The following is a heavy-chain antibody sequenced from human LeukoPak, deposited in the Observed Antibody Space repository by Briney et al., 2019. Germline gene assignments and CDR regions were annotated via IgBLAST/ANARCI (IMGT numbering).Heavy chain of an antibody. CDR1: GGSFSGYY. CDR3: ASPPGGY. J-gene: IGHJ4*02. CDR2: INHSGST. V-gene: IGHV4-34*01. D-gene: IGHD3-10*01. Sequence: SETLSLTCAVYGGSFSGYYWSWIRQPPGKGLEWIGEINHSGSTNYNSSLKSRVTISVDTSKNQFSLNLSSVTAAVTAVYYCASPPGGYWGQGTLVTVSS.